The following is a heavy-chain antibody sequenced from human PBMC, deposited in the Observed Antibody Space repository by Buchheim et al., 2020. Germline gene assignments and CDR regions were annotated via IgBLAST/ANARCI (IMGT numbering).Heavy chain of an antibody. J-gene: IGHJ4*02. D-gene: IGHD4-23*01. CDR1: GFTFSTYG. Sequence: EVQLVESGGGLVQSGGSLRLSCAASGFTFSTYGMNWVRQAPGKGLVWVSRINSDGSNTTYADSVKGRFTISRDKAKNTLYLQMDGLRSEDTAVYYCARVAGGNSPYYFYYWGQGIL. CDR2: INSDGSNT. V-gene: IGHV3-74*03. CDR3: ARVAGGNSPYYFYY.